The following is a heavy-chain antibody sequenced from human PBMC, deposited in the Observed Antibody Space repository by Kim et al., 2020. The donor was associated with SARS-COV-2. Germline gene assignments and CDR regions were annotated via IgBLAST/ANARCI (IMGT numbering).Heavy chain of an antibody. CDR1: GGSISRSNYY. J-gene: IGHJ2*01. CDR3: VRHIGGTYGDYWYFDL. V-gene: IGHV4-39*01. CDR2: IYYSGST. Sequence: SETLSLTCTVSGGSISRSNYYWGWIRQPPGKGLEWIGTIYYSGSTYYNPSLKSRVTISVDTSKNQFSLKLSSVTAADTALYYCVRHIGGTYGDYWYFDLWGRGTLVTVSS. D-gene: IGHD4-17*01.